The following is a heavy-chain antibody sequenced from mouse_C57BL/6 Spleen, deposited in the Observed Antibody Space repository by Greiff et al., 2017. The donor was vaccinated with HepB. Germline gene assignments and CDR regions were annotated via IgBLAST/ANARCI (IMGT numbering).Heavy chain of an antibody. J-gene: IGHJ4*01. CDR2: ISYSGST. CDR3: GYDGDAMDY. V-gene: IGHV3-8*01. D-gene: IGHD2-2*01. Sequence: EVQLVESGPGLATPSQTLSLTCSVSGYSITSDYWNWIRKFPGNKLEYMGYISYSGSTYYNPSLTSRISITRDTSKNQYYLQLNSVTTEDTATSYGGYDGDAMDYWGQGTSVTVSS. CDR1: GYSITSDY.